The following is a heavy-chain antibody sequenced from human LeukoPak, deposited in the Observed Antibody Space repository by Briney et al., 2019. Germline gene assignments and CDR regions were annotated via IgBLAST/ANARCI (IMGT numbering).Heavy chain of an antibody. V-gene: IGHV1-18*01. J-gene: IGHJ4*02. Sequence: ASVKVSCKASGYTFTSYGISWVRQAPGQGLEWMGWTSTYSGDTKFAQKFQGRVTMTRDTSISTAYMELRWLGSDDTAVYYCGRDRPPHSSGWEERDYWGQGTLVTVSS. CDR3: GRDRPPHSSGWEERDY. D-gene: IGHD6-25*01. CDR2: TSTYSGDT. CDR1: GYTFTSYG.